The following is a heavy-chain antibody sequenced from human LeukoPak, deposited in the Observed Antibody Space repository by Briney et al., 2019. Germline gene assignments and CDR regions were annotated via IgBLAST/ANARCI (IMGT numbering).Heavy chain of an antibody. Sequence: GGPLRLSCAASGFTFRSCWMSWVRQAPGKGLEWVANIKQDGSEKYYMDSVKGRFTVSRDNAKNSLYLQMNSLRAEDTAVYYCARVYAGHAGFFDYWGQGTLVTVSS. J-gene: IGHJ4*02. D-gene: IGHD1-14*01. CDR1: GFTFRSCW. CDR2: IKQDGSEK. CDR3: ARVYAGHAGFFDY. V-gene: IGHV3-7*01.